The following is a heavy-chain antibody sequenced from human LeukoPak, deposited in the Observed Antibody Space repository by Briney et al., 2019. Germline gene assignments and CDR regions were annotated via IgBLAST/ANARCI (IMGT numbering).Heavy chain of an antibody. CDR3: ARGMGGYYAYYYYGMDV. V-gene: IGHV3-53*01. CDR2: IYSGGST. J-gene: IGHJ6*02. Sequence: PRGSLRLSCAASGFSFNTYAMSWVRQAPGKGLEWVSVIYSGGSTYYADSVKGRFTISRDNSKNTLYLQMNSLRAEDTAVYYCARGMGGYYAYYYYGMDVWGQGTTVTVSS. D-gene: IGHD3-3*01. CDR1: GFSFNTYA.